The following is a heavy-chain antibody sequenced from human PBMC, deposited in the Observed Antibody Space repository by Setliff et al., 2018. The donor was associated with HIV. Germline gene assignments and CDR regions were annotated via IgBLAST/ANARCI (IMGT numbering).Heavy chain of an antibody. CDR3: ARRDGRSMNAFQI. V-gene: IGHV5-51*01. J-gene: IGHJ3*01. CDR1: GYRFMDYW. Sequence: GESLKISCKGSGYRFMDYWIAWVRQMPGKGLEWMGIIYPGDSETKYSPSFQGQVTISADRSIDTAYLQWSSLKASDSAMYYCARRDGRSMNAFQIWGPGTMVTVSS. D-gene: IGHD6-13*01. CDR2: IYPGDSET.